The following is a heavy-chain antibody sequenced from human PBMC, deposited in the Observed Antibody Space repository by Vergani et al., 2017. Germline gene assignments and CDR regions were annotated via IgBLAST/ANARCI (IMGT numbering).Heavy chain of an antibody. CDR3: AREGGDCSSTSCYSYWFDP. V-gene: IGHV1-46*01. CDR1: GYTFTSYY. CDR2: INPSGGST. Sequence: QVQLVQSGAEVKKPGASVKVSCKASGYTFTSYYMHWVRQAPGQGLEWMGIINPSGGSTSYAQKFQGRVTMTRDTSTSTVYMELSSLRSEDTAVYYCAREGGDCSSTSCYSYWFDPWGQGTLVTVSS. J-gene: IGHJ5*02. D-gene: IGHD2-2*01.